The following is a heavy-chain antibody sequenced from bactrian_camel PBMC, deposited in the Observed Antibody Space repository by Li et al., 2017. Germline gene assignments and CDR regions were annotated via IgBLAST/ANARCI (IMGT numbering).Heavy chain of an antibody. CDR2: IATGSGNT. D-gene: IGHD2*01. J-gene: IGHJ4*01. CDR1: GYTYNRNC. Sequence: HVQLVESGGGSVQAGGSLRLSCAASGYTYNRNCMAWFRQAPGKEREGVARIATGSGNTYYADSVKGRFTISQDNAKNTVYLQMNSLKPEDTAMYYCAADRVGVAFGGNCQGPDYNHAGQGTQVTVS. V-gene: IGHV3S1*01.